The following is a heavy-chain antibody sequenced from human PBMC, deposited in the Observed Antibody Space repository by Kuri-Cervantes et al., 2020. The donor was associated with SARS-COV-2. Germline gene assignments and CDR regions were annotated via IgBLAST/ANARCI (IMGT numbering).Heavy chain of an antibody. D-gene: IGHD5-18*01. V-gene: IGHV3-74*01. CDR2: INPDGSYT. J-gene: IGHJ3*02. Sequence: GGSLRLSCAASGFTFSSYAMHWVRQAPGKGLEWVSRINPDGSYTNNADSVKGRFTLSRDNAKNMLYLQMNSLRAEDTAVYYCARAVRIGYNYGYDRGRAFDIWGQGIMVTVSS. CDR3: ARAVRIGYNYGYDRGRAFDI. CDR1: GFTFSSYA.